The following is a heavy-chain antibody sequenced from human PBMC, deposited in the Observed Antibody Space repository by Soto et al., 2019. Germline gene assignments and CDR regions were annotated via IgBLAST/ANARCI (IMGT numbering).Heavy chain of an antibody. V-gene: IGHV1-2*02. D-gene: IGHD3-10*01. CDR1: GYTFTGYY. CDR2: INPNSGGT. J-gene: IGHJ4*02. CDR3: ARCRGRITMVRGWSDY. Sequence: ASVKVSCKASGYTFTGYYMHWVRQAPGQGLEWMGWINPNSGGTNYAQKFQGRVTMTRDTSISTAYMELSRLRSDDTAVYYCARCRGRITMVRGWSDYWGKGTWLTVSS.